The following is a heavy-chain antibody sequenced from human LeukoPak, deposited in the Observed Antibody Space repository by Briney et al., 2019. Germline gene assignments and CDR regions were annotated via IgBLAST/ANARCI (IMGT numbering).Heavy chain of an antibody. CDR1: GFTFSSYA. J-gene: IGHJ4*02. CDR3: ARDLINSLEGGFDY. CDR2: ISGSGGST. Sequence: GGSLRLSCAASGFTFSSYAMSWVRQAPGKGLEWVSAISGSGGSTYYADSVKGRFTISRDNAKNSLYLQMNSLRAEDTAVYYCARDLINSLEGGFDYWGQGTLVTVSS. V-gene: IGHV3-23*01. D-gene: IGHD3-16*01.